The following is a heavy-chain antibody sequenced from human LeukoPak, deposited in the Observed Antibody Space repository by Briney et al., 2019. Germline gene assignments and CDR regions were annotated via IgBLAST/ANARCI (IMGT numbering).Heavy chain of an antibody. CDR1: GGSFSGYY. CDR3: ARRSRLHIVDAATAVAY. V-gene: IGHV4-34*01. CDR2: INHSGST. D-gene: IGHD2-15*01. J-gene: IGHJ4*02. Sequence: SETLSLTCAVYGGSFSGYYWSWIRQPPGKGLEWIGDINHSGSTNYNPSLKSRVTMSLDTSKNQFSLKLSSVTAADTAVYYCARRSRLHIVDAATAVAYWGQGTLVTVSS.